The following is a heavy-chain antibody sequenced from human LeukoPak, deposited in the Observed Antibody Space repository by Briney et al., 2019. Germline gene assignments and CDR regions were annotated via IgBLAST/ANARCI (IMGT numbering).Heavy chain of an antibody. CDR2: IWYDGSNK. J-gene: IGHJ5*02. CDR3: ARELPPVVNYRFDH. D-gene: IGHD1-7*01. V-gene: IGHV3-33*08. Sequence: GRSLRLSCAVSGFTFSNYDMHWGRHAPRKGLEGVAVIWYDGSNKYCADSVKGRFTISRDNSKNTLYLQINSLRSEDTAMYYCARELPPVVNYRFDHWGQGTLVTVSS. CDR1: GFTFSNYD.